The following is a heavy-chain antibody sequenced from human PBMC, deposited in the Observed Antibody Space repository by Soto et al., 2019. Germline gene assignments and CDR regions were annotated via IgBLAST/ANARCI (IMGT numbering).Heavy chain of an antibody. J-gene: IGHJ5*02. D-gene: IGHD2-2*01. V-gene: IGHV4-30-2*06. Sequence: SETLSLTCSVSGVAMTYGGYSWSWIRQSPEKGLEWLGYIFHGGSTYYNPSLRSRVTISVDRSRTQFSPKMSSVTAADTAVYYCARGRVVVPAAVMFNCLDPWGQGALVTVSS. CDR3: ARGRVVVPAAVMFNCLDP. CDR2: IFHGGST. CDR1: GVAMTYGGYS.